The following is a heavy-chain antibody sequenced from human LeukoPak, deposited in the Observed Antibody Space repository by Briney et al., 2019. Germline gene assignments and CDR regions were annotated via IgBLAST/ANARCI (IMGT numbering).Heavy chain of an antibody. CDR1: GFTFSSYG. D-gene: IGHD5-12*01. V-gene: IGHV3-30*02. J-gene: IGHJ6*03. CDR3: AKGGGYEAQYYYYYLDV. CDR2: IRYDGSNK. Sequence: GGSLRLSCAASGFTFSSYGMYWVRQAPGKGLEWVAFIRYDGSNKYYADSVKGRFTVSRDNSKNTLYLQMKSLRAEDTAVYYCAKGGGYEAQYYYYYLDVWGKGATVTISS.